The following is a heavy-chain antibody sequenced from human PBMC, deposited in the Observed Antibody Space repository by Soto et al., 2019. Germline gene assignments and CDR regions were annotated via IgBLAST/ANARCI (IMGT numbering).Heavy chain of an antibody. J-gene: IGHJ6*02. Sequence: GGSLRLSCAASGFTFSSYGMTLSSYAMSWVRQAPGKGLEWVSTISGSGDSTYYADSVKGRFTISRDNSKNTLFLQMNSLRAEDTAVYYCAKDNFFGVVIIRDYYYGMDVWGQGTTVTVSS. D-gene: IGHD3-3*01. CDR1: GFTFSSYGMTLSSYA. V-gene: IGHV3-23*01. CDR2: ISGSGDST. CDR3: AKDNFFGVVIIRDYYYGMDV.